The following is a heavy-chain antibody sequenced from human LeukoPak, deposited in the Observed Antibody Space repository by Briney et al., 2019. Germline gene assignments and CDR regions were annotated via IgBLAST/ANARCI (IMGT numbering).Heavy chain of an antibody. D-gene: IGHD1-7*01. CDR1: GFTFSSYA. CDR2: ISYDGSNK. J-gene: IGHJ4*02. CDR3: AGTYNWNYRGEYYFDY. Sequence: QPGGSLRLSCAASGFTFSSYAMHWVRQAPGKGLEWVAVISYDGSNKYYADSVKGRFTISRDNSKNTLYLQMNSLRAEDTAVYYCAGTYNWNYRGEYYFDYWGQGTLVTVSS. V-gene: IGHV3-30*04.